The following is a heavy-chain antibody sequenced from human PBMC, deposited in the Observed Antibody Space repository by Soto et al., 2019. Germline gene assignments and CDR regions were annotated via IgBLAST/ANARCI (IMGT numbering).Heavy chain of an antibody. CDR3: AGGLYYYGSGSRFFFGEYYCGMDV. CDR2: INPSGGGT. V-gene: IGHV1-46*01. D-gene: IGHD3-10*01. Sequence: ASVKVSCKASGYTFTSYDMHWVRQAPGQGRGWRGIINPSGGGTSYAQRFQGRVTMTRDTSTSAVYMELSSLRSEDTAVYYWAGGLYYYGSGSRFFFGEYYCGMDVWGQGTTVTVSS. J-gene: IGHJ6*02. CDR1: GYTFTSYD.